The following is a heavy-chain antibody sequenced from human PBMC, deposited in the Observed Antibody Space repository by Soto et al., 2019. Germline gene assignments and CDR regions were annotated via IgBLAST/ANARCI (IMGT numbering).Heavy chain of an antibody. J-gene: IGHJ4*02. CDR2: IIPIFGTA. V-gene: IGHV1-69*13. Sequence: SVKVSCKASGGTFSSYAISWVRQAPGQGLEWMGGIIPIFGTANYAQKFQGGVMITADESTSTAYMELSSLRSEDTAVYYCARAGGADRHIDYWGQGTLVTVSS. CDR1: GGTFSSYA. CDR3: ARAGGADRHIDY. D-gene: IGHD6-25*01.